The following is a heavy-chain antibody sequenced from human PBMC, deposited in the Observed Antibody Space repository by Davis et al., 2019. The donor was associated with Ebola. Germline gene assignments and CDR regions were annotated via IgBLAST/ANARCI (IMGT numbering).Heavy chain of an antibody. Sequence: GGSLRLSCAASGFTFSSYGMHWVRQAPGKGLEWVAVIWYDGSNKYYADSVKGRFTISRDNSKNTLYLQMNSLRAEDTAVYYCARGPYGDYVSYNWFDPWGQGTLVTVSS. CDR3: ARGPYGDYVSYNWFDP. J-gene: IGHJ5*02. CDR2: IWYDGSNK. CDR1: GFTFSSYG. D-gene: IGHD4-17*01. V-gene: IGHV3-33*01.